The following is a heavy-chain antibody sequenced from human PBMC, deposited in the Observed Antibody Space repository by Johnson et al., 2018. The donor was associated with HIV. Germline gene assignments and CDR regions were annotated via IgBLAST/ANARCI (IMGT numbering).Heavy chain of an antibody. CDR1: GFTFSDYF. Sequence: VQLVESGGGVVQPGRSLRLSCAASGFTFSDYFKDWVRQAPGRGLEWLGRARNEANSYTIEYAASVRGRFSLSRDHSKNSVFLQMNSLKTEDTAVYYCASYCSGGSCYRRSPSDAFDIWGQGTMVTVSS. J-gene: IGHJ3*02. CDR2: ARNEANSYTI. D-gene: IGHD2-15*01. V-gene: IGHV3-72*01. CDR3: ASYCSGGSCYRRSPSDAFDI.